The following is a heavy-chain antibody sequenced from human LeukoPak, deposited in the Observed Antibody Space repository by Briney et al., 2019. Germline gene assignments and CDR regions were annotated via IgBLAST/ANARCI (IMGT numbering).Heavy chain of an antibody. J-gene: IGHJ4*02. V-gene: IGHV1-24*01. CDR3: AREGETMVRDPNFDY. CDR2: FDPEDGET. CDR1: GYTLTELS. D-gene: IGHD3-10*01. Sequence: ASVKVSCKVSGYTLTELSMHWVRQAPGKGLEWMGGFDPEDGETIYAQKFQGRVTMTEDTSTDTAYMEPSSLRSEDTAVYYCAREGETMVRDPNFDYWGQGTLVTVSS.